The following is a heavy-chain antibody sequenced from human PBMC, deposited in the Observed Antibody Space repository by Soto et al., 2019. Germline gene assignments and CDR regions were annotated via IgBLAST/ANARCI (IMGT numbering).Heavy chain of an antibody. CDR3: ARASGAMVRGVIIFGNYYYYYGMDV. V-gene: IGHV1-46*01. D-gene: IGHD3-10*01. J-gene: IGHJ6*02. CDR1: GYTFTSYY. CDR2: INPSGGST. Sequence: QVQLVQSGAEVKKPGASVKVSCKASGYTFTSYYMHWVRQAPGQGLEWMGIINPSGGSTSYAQKFQGRVTMTRGTSTSTVYMELSSLRSEDTAVYYCARASGAMVRGVIIFGNYYYYYGMDVWGQGTTVTVSS.